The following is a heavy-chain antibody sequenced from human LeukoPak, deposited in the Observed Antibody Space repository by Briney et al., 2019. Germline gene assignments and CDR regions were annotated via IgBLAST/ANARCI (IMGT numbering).Heavy chain of an antibody. CDR2: IYTSGST. D-gene: IGHD3-10*01. V-gene: IGHV4-61*02. Sequence: SETLSLTCTVWGGSISSGSYYWSWIRQPAGKGLEWIGRIYTSGSTNYNPSLKSRVTISVDTSKNQFSLKLSSVTAADTAVYYCARGVSDYYGSGSYYNWFDPWGQGTLVTVSS. CDR1: GGSISSGSYY. CDR3: ARGVSDYYGSGSYYNWFDP. J-gene: IGHJ5*02.